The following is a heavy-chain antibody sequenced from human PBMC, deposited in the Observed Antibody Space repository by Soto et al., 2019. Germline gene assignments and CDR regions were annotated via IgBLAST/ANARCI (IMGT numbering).Heavy chain of an antibody. Sequence: QVQLVQSGAEVKKPGASVKVSCKASGYTFTGYYMHWVRQAPGQGLEWMGWINPNSGGTNYAQKFQGRVTMPRDTSISKAYMELSRLRSDDTAVYYCARVFPLVFMVRGVTEFWFDPWGQGTLVTVSS. J-gene: IGHJ5*02. CDR3: ARVFPLVFMVRGVTEFWFDP. V-gene: IGHV1-2*02. CDR2: INPNSGGT. CDR1: GYTFTGYY. D-gene: IGHD3-10*01.